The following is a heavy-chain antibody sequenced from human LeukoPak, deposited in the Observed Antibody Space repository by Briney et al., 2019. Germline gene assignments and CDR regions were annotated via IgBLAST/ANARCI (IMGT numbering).Heavy chain of an antibody. Sequence: ASVKVSCKASGGTLSSYTISWVRQAPGQGLEWMGRIIPILGIANYAQKFQGRVTITADKSTSTAYMELSSLRSEDTAVYYCARDKTEDGVSTGTLGYWGQGTLVAVSS. J-gene: IGHJ4*02. V-gene: IGHV1-69*04. D-gene: IGHD1-1*01. CDR1: GGTLSSYT. CDR3: ARDKTEDGVSTGTLGY. CDR2: IIPILGIA.